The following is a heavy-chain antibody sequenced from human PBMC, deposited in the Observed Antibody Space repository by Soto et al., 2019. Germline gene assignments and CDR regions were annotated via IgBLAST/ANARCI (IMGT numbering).Heavy chain of an antibody. V-gene: IGHV3-7*03. CDR3: ARAVTGKFYYYYHYMDV. CDR2: IDPVGGNV. CDR1: GLSFSSSW. J-gene: IGHJ6*03. D-gene: IGHD1-20*01. Sequence: GGSLRLSCEVSGLSFSSSWMSWVRQAPGKGLEWVADIDPVGGNVVYVASVMGRFTISRDNAKKSLYLQMNSLRAEDTAVYYCARAVTGKFYYYYHYMDVWGKGTTVTVSS.